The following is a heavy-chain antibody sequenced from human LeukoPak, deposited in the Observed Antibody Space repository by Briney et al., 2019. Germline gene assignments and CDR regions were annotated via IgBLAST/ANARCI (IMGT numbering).Heavy chain of an antibody. D-gene: IGHD3-22*01. V-gene: IGHV1-18*04. CDR2: INPNSGNT. CDR1: GYTFTGYY. J-gene: IGHJ4*02. Sequence: ASVKVSCKASGYTFTGYYMHWVRQAPGQGLEWMGWINPNSGNTNYAQKLQGRVTMTTDTSTSTAYMELRSLRSDDTAVYYCARYVDYYDSSGYSILDYWGQGTLVTVSS. CDR3: ARYVDYYDSSGYSILDY.